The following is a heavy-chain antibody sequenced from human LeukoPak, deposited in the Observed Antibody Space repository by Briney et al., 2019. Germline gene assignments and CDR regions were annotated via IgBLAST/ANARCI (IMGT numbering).Heavy chain of an antibody. CDR1: GFTFSSYA. Sequence: GGSLRLSCAASGFTFSSYAMSWVRQAPGKGLEWVAVIWYDGSNKYYADSVKGRFTISRDNSKNTLYLQMNSLRAEDTAVYYCARDSDTVTGYTYYYYYYGMDVWGQGTTVTVSS. J-gene: IGHJ6*02. CDR3: ARDSDTVTGYTYYYYYYGMDV. CDR2: IWYDGSNK. D-gene: IGHD4-11*01. V-gene: IGHV3-33*08.